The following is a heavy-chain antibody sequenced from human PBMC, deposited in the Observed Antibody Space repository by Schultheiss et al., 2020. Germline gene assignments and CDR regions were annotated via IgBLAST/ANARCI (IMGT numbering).Heavy chain of an antibody. V-gene: IGHV1-18*01. D-gene: IGHD2-2*01. CDR2: INAFNGNT. Sequence: ASVKVSCKASGYTFTTYGITWVRQAPGQGLEWMGWINAFNGNTFYAQKLQGRVTMTTDTSTSTAYMELSRLRSDDTAVYYCATGNCSSTSCHYYYGMDVWGQGTTVTVSS. J-gene: IGHJ6*02. CDR1: GYTFTTYG. CDR3: ATGNCSSTSCHYYYGMDV.